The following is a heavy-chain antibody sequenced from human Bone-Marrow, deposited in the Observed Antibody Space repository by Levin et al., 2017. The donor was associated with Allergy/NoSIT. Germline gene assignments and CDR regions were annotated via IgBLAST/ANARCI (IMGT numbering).Heavy chain of an antibody. J-gene: IGHJ6*02. V-gene: IGHV3-9*01. CDR2: ISWNSGNI. CDR1: GITFDDYA. D-gene: IGHD6-6*01. Sequence: GGSLRLSCAASGITFDDYAMHWVRQAPGKGLEWVSGISWNSGNIGYADSVKGRFIISRDNAKNSLYLQMNSLRAEDTALYYCAKDFGSSLLYGMDVWGQGTTVTVSS. CDR3: AKDFGSSLLYGMDV.